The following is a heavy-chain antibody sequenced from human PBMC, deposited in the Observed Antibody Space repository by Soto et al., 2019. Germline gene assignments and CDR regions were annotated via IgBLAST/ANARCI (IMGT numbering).Heavy chain of an antibody. CDR2: IYYSGST. J-gene: IGHJ6*02. CDR1: GGSISSSSYY. Sequence: QLQLQESGPGLVKPSETLSLTCTVSGGSISSSSYYWGWIRQPPGKGLEWIGSIYYSGSTYYNPSLKSRVTISVDTSKNQFSLKLSSVTAADTAVYYCARQSNIAARGYYYYGMDVWGQGTTVTVSS. D-gene: IGHD6-6*01. CDR3: ARQSNIAARGYYYYGMDV. V-gene: IGHV4-39*01.